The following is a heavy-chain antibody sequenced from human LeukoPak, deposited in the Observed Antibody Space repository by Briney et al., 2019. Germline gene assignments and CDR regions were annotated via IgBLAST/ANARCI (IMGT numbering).Heavy chain of an antibody. Sequence: GGSLRLSCAASGFTFSSYAMHWVRQAPGKGLEWVAVISYDGSNKYYADSVKGRFTISRDNSKNTLYPQMNSLRAEDTAVYYCARDVSGGGEGWGQGTLVTVSS. CDR2: ISYDGSNK. CDR1: GFTFSSYA. J-gene: IGHJ4*02. CDR3: ARDVSGGGEG. V-gene: IGHV3-30-3*01. D-gene: IGHD2-21*01.